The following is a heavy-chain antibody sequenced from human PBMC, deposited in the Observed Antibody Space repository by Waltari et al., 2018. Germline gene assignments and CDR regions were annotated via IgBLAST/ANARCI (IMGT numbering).Heavy chain of an antibody. D-gene: IGHD4-17*01. V-gene: IGHV4-59*01. CDR1: GDTISSYH. CDR3: ARGDTTGVFYYYMDV. Sequence: QVLLQESGPELVKHSETLSLSCTVPGDTISSYHWSWIRQPPGKGLEWIGYIYYPGTTNYNPSLKSRVTISLDTSKNQVSLELSSVTAADTAVYYCARGDTTGVFYYYMDVWGKGATVTVSS. CDR2: IYYPGTT. J-gene: IGHJ6*03.